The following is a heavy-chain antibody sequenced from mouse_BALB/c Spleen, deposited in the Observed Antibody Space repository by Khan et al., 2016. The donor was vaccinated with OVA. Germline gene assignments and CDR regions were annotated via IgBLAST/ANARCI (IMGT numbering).Heavy chain of an antibody. CDR2: IDPSTDYT. CDR3: ARRGLDGIYAY. J-gene: IGHJ3*01. CDR1: GYTFTAYW. V-gene: IGHV1-7*01. D-gene: IGHD2-1*01. Sequence: QVQLQQSGAELVKPGASVKLSCTASGYTFTAYWVHWVKQRPGQGLEWIGYIDPSTDYTEYNQRFKDKATLTTDTSSSTAYMQLSSLTSEDSAVFYCARRGLDGIYAYWGEGTLVTVSA.